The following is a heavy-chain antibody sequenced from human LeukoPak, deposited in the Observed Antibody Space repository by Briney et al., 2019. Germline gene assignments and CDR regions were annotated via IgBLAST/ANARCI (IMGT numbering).Heavy chain of an antibody. J-gene: IGHJ4*02. D-gene: IGHD1-26*01. CDR2: IYYSGST. V-gene: IGHV4-59*08. CDR3: ARLPRDGRELPQGDY. Sequence: KPSETLSLTCTVSGGSISSYYWSWIRQPPGKGLEWIGYIYYSGSTNYNPSLKSRVTISVDTSKNQFSLKLSSVTAADTAVYYCARLPRDGRELPQGDYWGQGTLVTVSS. CDR1: GGSISSYY.